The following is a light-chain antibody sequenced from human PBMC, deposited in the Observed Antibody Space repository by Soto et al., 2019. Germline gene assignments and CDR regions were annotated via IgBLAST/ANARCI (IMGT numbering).Light chain of an antibody. J-gene: IGKJ5*01. CDR1: QSVSSN. CDR2: DIS. CDR3: QQYNSYPIT. V-gene: IGKV3D-15*01. Sequence: TVMTQSPATVSVSTGERATLSCRASQSVSSNLAWYQQKPGQPPRLLIYDISTRATGIPTRFSGSGSGTEFTLTISSLQSDDFAPYYCQQYNSYPITFGQGTRLENK.